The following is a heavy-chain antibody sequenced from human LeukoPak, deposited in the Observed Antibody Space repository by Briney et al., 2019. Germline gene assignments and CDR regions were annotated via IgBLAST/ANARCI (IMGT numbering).Heavy chain of an antibody. Sequence: GGSLRLSCVGSGFIFGDFYMNWIRQAPGKGLERISFITSSGDSIYYADSVKGRFTVFRDNAKNSLYLQMNSLRAEDTAVYFCARDPEYSDSWGQGTLVSVSS. CDR1: GFIFGDFY. CDR3: ARDPEYSDS. V-gene: IGHV3-11*01. J-gene: IGHJ4*02. CDR2: ITSSGDSI. D-gene: IGHD4-17*01.